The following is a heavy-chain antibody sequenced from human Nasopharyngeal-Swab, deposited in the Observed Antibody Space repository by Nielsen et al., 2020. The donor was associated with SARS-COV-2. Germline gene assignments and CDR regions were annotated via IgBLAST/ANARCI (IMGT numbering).Heavy chain of an antibody. Sequence: GESLKISCKGSGYRFSTYWIVWVRQMPGRGLEWMGIIYPGDSDTRYSPSFQGQVTISADKSISTAYLQWSSLKASDTAMYYCARRGIAVAGVGFDYWGQGTLVTVSS. V-gene: IGHV5-51*01. CDR3: ARRGIAVAGVGFDY. CDR2: IYPGDSDT. D-gene: IGHD6-19*01. J-gene: IGHJ4*02. CDR1: GYRFSTYW.